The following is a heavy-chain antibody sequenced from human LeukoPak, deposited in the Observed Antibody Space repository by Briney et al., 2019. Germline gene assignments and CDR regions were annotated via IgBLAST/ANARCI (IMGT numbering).Heavy chain of an antibody. V-gene: IGHV3-48*03. CDR3: ARLFSTAHY. D-gene: IGHD2-21*01. CDR2: ISSSGSTI. Sequence: GGSLRLSCAVSGFPFSGYEMNWVRQAPGKGLEWVSLISSSGSTIYYADSVKGRFTISRDNAKNSLYLQMNSLRAEDTAVYYCARLFSTAHYWGQGTLVTVSS. CDR1: GFPFSGYE. J-gene: IGHJ4*02.